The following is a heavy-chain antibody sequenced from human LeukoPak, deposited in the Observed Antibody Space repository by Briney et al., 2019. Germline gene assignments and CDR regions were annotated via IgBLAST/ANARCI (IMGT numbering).Heavy chain of an antibody. J-gene: IGHJ4*02. CDR2: IYPGDSDT. V-gene: IGHV5-51*01. CDR1: GYSFTSYW. D-gene: IGHD2-2*01. CDR3: ASNERCSSTSCYAFDY. Sequence: GESLKISCKGSGYSFTSYWIGWVRQMPGKGLEWMGIIYPGDSDTRYSPSFQGQVTISADKSISTAYLQWSSLKVSDTAMYYCASNERCSSTSCYAFDYWGQGTLVTVSS.